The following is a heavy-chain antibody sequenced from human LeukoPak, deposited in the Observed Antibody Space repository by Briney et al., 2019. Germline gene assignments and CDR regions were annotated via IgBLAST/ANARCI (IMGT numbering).Heavy chain of an antibody. CDR1: GGSFSGYY. Sequence: SETLSLTCAVYGGSFSGYYWSWIRQPPGKGLEWIGEINHSGSTNYNPSLKSRVTISVDTSKNQFSLKLSSVTAADTAVYYCARNYGGKAAFYYYYYMDVWGKGTTVTVSS. V-gene: IGHV4-34*01. CDR2: INHSGST. CDR3: ARNYGGKAAFYYYYYMDV. J-gene: IGHJ6*03. D-gene: IGHD4-23*01.